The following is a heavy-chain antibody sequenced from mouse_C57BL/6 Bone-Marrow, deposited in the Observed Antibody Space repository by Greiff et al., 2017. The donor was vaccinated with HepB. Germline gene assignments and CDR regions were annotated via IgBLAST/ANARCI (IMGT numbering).Heavy chain of an antibody. J-gene: IGHJ2*01. CDR3: ARLGDGYYLGLFDY. CDR2: INPNNGGT. CDR1: GYTFTDYN. D-gene: IGHD2-3*01. Sequence: EVKLMESGPELVKPGASVKIPCKASGYTFTDYNMDWVKQSHGKSLEWIGDINPNNGGTIYNQKFKGKATLTVDKSSSTAYMELRSLTSEDTAVYYCARLGDGYYLGLFDYWGQGTTLTVSS. V-gene: IGHV1-18*01.